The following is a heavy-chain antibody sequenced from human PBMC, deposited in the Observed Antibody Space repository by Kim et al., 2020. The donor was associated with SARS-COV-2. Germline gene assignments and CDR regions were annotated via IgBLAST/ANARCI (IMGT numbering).Heavy chain of an antibody. V-gene: IGHV3-13*04. CDR2: IGTAGDT. D-gene: IGHD1-26*01. CDR1: GFTFSSYD. Sequence: GGSLRLSCAASGFTFSSYDMHWVRQATGKGLEWVSAIGTAGDTYYPGSVKGRFTISRENAKNSLYLQMNSLRAGDTAVYYCARSSGSSHGDAFDIWGQGTMVTVSS. J-gene: IGHJ3*02. CDR3: ARSSGSSHGDAFDI.